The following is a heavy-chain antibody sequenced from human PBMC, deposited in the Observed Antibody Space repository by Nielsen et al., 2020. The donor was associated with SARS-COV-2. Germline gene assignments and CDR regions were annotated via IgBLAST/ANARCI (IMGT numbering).Heavy chain of an antibody. CDR3: ASGAPNYDLWSDAGDA. Sequence: WIRGPPGGGLEGVSYISCSGSTIYYADSVKGRFTISRDNAKNSLYMQMNSLRAEDPAVYYCASGAPNYDLWSDAGDAWGQGTTGTVAS. D-gene: IGHD3-3*01. CDR2: ISCSGSTI. V-gene: IGHV3-11*04. J-gene: IGHJ5*02.